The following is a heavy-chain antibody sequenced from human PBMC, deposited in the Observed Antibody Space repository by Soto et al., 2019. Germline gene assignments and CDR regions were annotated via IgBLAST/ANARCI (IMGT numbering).Heavy chain of an antibody. J-gene: IGHJ4*02. CDR3: TRQGSGWSLH. D-gene: IGHD6-19*01. V-gene: IGHV3-73*01. CDR1: GFTFSGSA. CDR2: IRTKPNDYAT. Sequence: EVQLVGSGGGLVQPGGSLKLSCAASGFTFSGSAMVWVRQASGKGLEWVGGIRTKPNDYATAYAASVKGRFIISRDDSKNTAYLQMNSLKTEDTAVYYCTRQGSGWSLHWGQGTLVTVSS.